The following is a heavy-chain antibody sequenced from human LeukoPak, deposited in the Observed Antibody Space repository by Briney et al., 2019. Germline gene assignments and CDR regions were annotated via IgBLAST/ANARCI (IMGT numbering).Heavy chain of an antibody. V-gene: IGHV3-74*01. J-gene: IGHJ5*02. CDR1: GFTFSNYW. CDR2: ISGDGSST. Sequence: GGSLRLSCAASGFTFSNYWMHWVRQAPGKGLVWVSRISGDGSSTSYADSVKGRFTISRDNAKNTLYLQTNSLRAEDTAVYYCARPSVGFDPWGQGTLVTVSS. CDR3: ARPSVGFDP.